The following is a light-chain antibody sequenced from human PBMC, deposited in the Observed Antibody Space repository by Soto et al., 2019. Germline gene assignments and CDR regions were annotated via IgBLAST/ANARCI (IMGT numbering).Light chain of an antibody. Sequence: GERVTITCRASQTTNTWLAWYQQKPGTAPKLLIYDASSLEGGVTSRFSASGSGTEFTLTISSRQPDDLATYYCQQYISYPYTFGQGTKVEIK. V-gene: IGKV1-5*01. CDR3: QQYISYPYT. J-gene: IGKJ2*01. CDR2: DAS. CDR1: QTTNTW.